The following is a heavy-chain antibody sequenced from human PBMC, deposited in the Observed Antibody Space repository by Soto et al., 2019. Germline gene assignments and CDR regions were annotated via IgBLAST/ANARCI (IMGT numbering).Heavy chain of an antibody. J-gene: IGHJ6*02. CDR2: INPSGGST. Sequence: GASVKVSCKASGYTFTSYYMHWVRQAPGQGLEWMGIINPSGGSTSYAQKFQGRVTMTRDTSTSTVYMELSSLRSEDTAVYYCAREITMIVVVEYGMDVWGQGTTVTVSS. V-gene: IGHV1-46*03. CDR3: AREITMIVVVEYGMDV. CDR1: GYTFTSYY. D-gene: IGHD3-22*01.